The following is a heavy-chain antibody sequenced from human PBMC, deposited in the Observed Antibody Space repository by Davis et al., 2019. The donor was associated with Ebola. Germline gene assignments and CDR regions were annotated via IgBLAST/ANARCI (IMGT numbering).Heavy chain of an antibody. V-gene: IGHV3-15*01. CDR2: IKSKSDGGTR. CDR1: GFSFNNAW. Sequence: GESLKISCAASGFSFNNAWVSWVRQAPGKGLEWVGRIKSKSDGGTRDYAAPVQGRFTISRDDSINTVYLQMNSLKTEDTAVYYCTTDPEAGYFDSSGYHPYNYWGQGTLVTVSS. J-gene: IGHJ4*02. CDR3: TTDPEAGYFDSSGYHPYNY. D-gene: IGHD3-22*01.